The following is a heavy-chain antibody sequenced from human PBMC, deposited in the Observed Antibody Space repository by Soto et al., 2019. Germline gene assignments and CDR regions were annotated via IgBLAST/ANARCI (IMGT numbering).Heavy chain of an antibody. D-gene: IGHD3-3*01. CDR3: VKDWVHAFWNGYFNF. CDR2: ISWNSASI. Sequence: GGSLRLSCAASGFTFDDYAMHWVRQVPGKGLEWVSGISWNSASIGYADSVKGRFTTSRDNAKNSLYLEMNSLRTEDTALYYCVKDWVHAFWNGYFNFWGQGTPVTVSS. J-gene: IGHJ4*02. CDR1: GFTFDDYA. V-gene: IGHV3-9*01.